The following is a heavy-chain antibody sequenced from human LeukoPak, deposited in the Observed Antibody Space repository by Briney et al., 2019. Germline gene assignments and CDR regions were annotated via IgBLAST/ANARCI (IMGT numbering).Heavy chain of an antibody. CDR1: GFTFSSYS. CDR3: ARTTIVVVPAAYDY. CDR2: ISSSSSYI. J-gene: IGHJ4*02. V-gene: IGHV3-21*01. D-gene: IGHD2-2*01. Sequence: GGSLRLSCAASGFTFSSYSMNWVRQAPGKGLEWVSSISSSSSYIYYADSVKGRFTISRDNAKNSLYLQMNSLRAEDTAVYYCARTTIVVVPAAYDYWGQGTLVTVSS.